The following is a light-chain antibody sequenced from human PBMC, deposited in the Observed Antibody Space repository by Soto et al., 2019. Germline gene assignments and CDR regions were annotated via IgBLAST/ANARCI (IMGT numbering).Light chain of an antibody. CDR3: QQTYSTPLT. J-gene: IGKJ4*01. Sequence: DIQMTQSPSSLSASVGDRVTITCRASQSISTYLHWYQQKPRKAPELLIYTASNLQSGVPSRFSGTGSGTDFILTISSLQPEDFATYYCQQTYSTPLTFGGGTKVDIK. V-gene: IGKV1-39*01. CDR2: TAS. CDR1: QSISTY.